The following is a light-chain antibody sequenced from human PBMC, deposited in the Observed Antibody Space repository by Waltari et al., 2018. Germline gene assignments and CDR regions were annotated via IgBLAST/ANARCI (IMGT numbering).Light chain of an antibody. CDR3: QQYNTYPLT. J-gene: IGKJ5*01. V-gene: IGKV1-5*03. CDR2: KAS. CDR1: QYISSW. Sequence: DIQMTQSPSTLSASVGDRVTLTCRASQYISSWLAWYQQKPGKAPKLLIYKASILESGVPSRFSGSESGTEFTLTISSLQPDDFATYYCQQYNTYPLTFGQGTRLEI.